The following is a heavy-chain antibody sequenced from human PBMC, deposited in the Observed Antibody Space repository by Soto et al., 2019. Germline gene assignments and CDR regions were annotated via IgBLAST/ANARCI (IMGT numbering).Heavy chain of an antibody. CDR1: GGSISSSSYY. V-gene: IGHV4-39*01. CDR3: ASYGSGRVP. J-gene: IGHJ5*02. CDR2: IYYSGST. D-gene: IGHD3-10*01. Sequence: SETLSLTCTVSGGSISSSSYYWGWIRQPPGKGLEWIGSIYYSGSTYHNPSLKSRVTISVDTSKNQFSLKLSSVTAADTAVYYCASYGSGRVPWGQGTLVTVSS.